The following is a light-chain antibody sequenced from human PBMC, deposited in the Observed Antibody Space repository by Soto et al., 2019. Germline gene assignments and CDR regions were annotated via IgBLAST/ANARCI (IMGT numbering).Light chain of an antibody. V-gene: IGKV1-27*01. Sequence: ILMTQSPSSLSAFAGDRVTITCRASQDIGNFLAWYQQKPGKVPKLLIYAASTLQSGVPSRFIGSGSGTDFTLTISSLQPEDVATYYCQKCKVAPFTFGGGTKVEIK. J-gene: IGKJ4*01. CDR2: AAS. CDR3: QKCKVAPFT. CDR1: QDIGNF.